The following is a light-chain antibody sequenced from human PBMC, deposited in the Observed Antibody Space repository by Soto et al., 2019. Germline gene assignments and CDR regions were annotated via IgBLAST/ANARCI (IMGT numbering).Light chain of an antibody. V-gene: IGLV1-47*01. CDR1: SSNIGSNY. J-gene: IGLJ2*01. CDR3: ATWDSSLSAVV. Sequence: QSVLTQPPSASGTPGQRVTISCSGSSSNIGSNYVYWYQQLPGTAPKLLIYRNNQRPSGVPDRFSGSKSGTSASLGITGLQTGDEADYYCATWDSSLSAVVVGGGTKLTVL. CDR2: RNN.